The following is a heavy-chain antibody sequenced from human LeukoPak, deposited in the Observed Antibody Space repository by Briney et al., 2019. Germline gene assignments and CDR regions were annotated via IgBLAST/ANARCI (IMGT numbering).Heavy chain of an antibody. J-gene: IGHJ4*02. CDR1: GFTFSPYW. Sequence: PGGSLRLSCAASGFTFSPYWMHWVRQVPGKGLVWVSDINSDGTITHYADSVKGRFTVSRDNAQDTLHLQMNSLRAEDTAVYYCARGTALQDYWGQGTLVTVSS. D-gene: IGHD2-2*02. V-gene: IGHV3-74*01. CDR2: INSDGTIT. CDR3: ARGTALQDY.